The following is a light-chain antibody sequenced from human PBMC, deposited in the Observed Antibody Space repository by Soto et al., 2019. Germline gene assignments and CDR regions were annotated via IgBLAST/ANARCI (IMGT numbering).Light chain of an antibody. CDR1: VGPNYD. J-gene: IGLJ3*02. CDR2: GNN. V-gene: IGLV1-40*01. Sequence: QSVLTQPPSVSGAPGQSVIISCSGSVGPNYDVPWYQHLPGTAPKLLIYGNNNRPSGVPDRFSGSRSGASASLAITGLQADDEAVYYCQSYDSSLSPLFGGGTKVTVL. CDR3: QSYDSSLSPL.